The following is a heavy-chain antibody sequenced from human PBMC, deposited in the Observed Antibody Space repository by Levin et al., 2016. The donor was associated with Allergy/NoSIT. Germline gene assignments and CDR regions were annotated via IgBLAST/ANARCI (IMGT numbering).Heavy chain of an antibody. CDR2: ISGSGGST. CDR3: AKVPGGCEYYFDY. J-gene: IGHJ4*02. D-gene: IGHD4-23*01. V-gene: IGHV3-23*01. Sequence: VRQAPGKGLEWVSAISGSGGSTYYADSVKGRFTISRDNSKNTLYLQMNSLRAEDTAVYYCAKVPGGCEYYFDYWGQGTLVTVSS.